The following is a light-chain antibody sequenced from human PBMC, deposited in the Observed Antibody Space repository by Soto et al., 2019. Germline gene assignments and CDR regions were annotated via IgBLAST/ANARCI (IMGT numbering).Light chain of an antibody. CDR2: LGS. V-gene: IGKV2-28*01. Sequence: MVMNQYPLSLPVTPGEPASISCRSSQSLLHSNGYNYLDWYLQKPGQSPQLLIYLGSNRASGVPDRFSGSGSGTDFTLKISRVEAEDVGVYYCMQALHTPLTFGGGTKVDIK. CDR3: MQALHTPLT. J-gene: IGKJ4*01. CDR1: QSLLHSNGYNY.